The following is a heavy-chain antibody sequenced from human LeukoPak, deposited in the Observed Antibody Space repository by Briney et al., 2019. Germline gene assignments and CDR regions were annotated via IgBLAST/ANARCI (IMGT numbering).Heavy chain of an antibody. CDR3: ARVAVCSGGSCYSGWFDP. V-gene: IGHV4-38-2*01. Sequence: PSGTLSLTCAVSGYSISSGYYWGWIRQPPGKGLEWIGSIYHSGSTYYNPSLKSRVTISVDTSKNQFSLKLSSVTAADTAVYYCARVAVCSGGSCYSGWFDPWGQGTLVTVSS. J-gene: IGHJ5*02. CDR2: IYHSGST. CDR1: GYSISSGYY. D-gene: IGHD2-15*01.